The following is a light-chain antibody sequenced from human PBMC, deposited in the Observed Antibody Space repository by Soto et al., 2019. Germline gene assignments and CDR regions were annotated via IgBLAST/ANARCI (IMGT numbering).Light chain of an antibody. CDR2: GAS. CDR3: QQYNNCPPYT. V-gene: IGKV3-15*01. J-gene: IGKJ2*01. CDR1: QSVSSN. Sequence: EIVMTQSPATLSVSPGERATLSCRASQSVSSNLAWYQQKPGQAPRLLIYGASTRATGIPARLSGSGSGTEFTLTISSLQYEDFAGYYCQQYNNCPPYTFGQGTKLEIK.